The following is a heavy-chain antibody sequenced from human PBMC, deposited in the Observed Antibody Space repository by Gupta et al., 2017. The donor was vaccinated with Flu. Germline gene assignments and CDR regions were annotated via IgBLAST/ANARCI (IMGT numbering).Heavy chain of an antibody. CDR2: SYYSATT. CDR3: AGHSSFIAPLDC. CDR1: GASISDSYYY. J-gene: IGHJ1*01. V-gene: IGHV4-39*01. D-gene: IGHD6-13*01. Sequence: QLPLQESGPRLVTPAETLSLTCTFSGASISDSYYYWGWVRPPPGKGLEWIGSSYYSATTYFNPSLRSRVSISVDTSKSQFSLRLTSVTAADTAVYYCAGHSSFIAPLDCWGQGILVTVSS.